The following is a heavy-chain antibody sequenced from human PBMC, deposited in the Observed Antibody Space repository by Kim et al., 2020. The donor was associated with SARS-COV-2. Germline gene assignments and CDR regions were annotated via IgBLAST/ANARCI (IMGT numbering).Heavy chain of an antibody. J-gene: IGHJ4*02. CDR2: IKSKTDGGTT. Sequence: GGSLRLSCAASGFTFSNAWMSWVRQAPGKGLEWVGRIKSKTDGGTTDYAAPVKGRFTISRDDSKNTLYLQMNSLKTEDTAVYYCTTEKEDRGVIITHDYWGQGTLVTVSS. V-gene: IGHV3-15*01. CDR1: GFTFSNAW. CDR3: TTEKEDRGVIITHDY. D-gene: IGHD3-10*01.